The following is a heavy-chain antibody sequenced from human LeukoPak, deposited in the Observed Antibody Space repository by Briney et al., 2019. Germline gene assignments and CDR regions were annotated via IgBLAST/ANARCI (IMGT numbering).Heavy chain of an antibody. CDR1: GGTFSSYA. Sequence: ASVKVSCKASGGTFSSYAISWVRQAPGQGLEWMGRITPIFGTANYAQKFQGRVTITTDESTSTAYMELSSLRSEDTAVYYCASGSYYYDSSGYRVFDYWGQGTLVTVSS. CDR3: ASGSYYYDSSGYRVFDY. J-gene: IGHJ4*02. V-gene: IGHV1-69*05. CDR2: ITPIFGTA. D-gene: IGHD3-22*01.